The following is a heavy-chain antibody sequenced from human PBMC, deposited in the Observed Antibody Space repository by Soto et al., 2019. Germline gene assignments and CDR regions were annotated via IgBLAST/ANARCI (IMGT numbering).Heavy chain of an antibody. J-gene: IGHJ4*02. D-gene: IGHD2-2*01. Sequence: EVQMVDSGGGLVQPGRSLRLSCAASGFSFDDYTMHWVRQVPGKGLEWVSSINWNGVNIAYADSVKGRFTISRDNAKNSLYLQMNSLRRDDTALYYCAKEGYCSTTSCRYFDYWGQGTLVTVSS. CDR2: INWNGVNI. CDR1: GFSFDDYT. CDR3: AKEGYCSTTSCRYFDY. V-gene: IGHV3-9*01.